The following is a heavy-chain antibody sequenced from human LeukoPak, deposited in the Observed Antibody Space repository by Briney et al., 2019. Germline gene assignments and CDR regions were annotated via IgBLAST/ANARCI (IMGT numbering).Heavy chain of an antibody. CDR1: GGTFSSYA. V-gene: IGHV1-69*04. CDR3: ARAGHYYDSSGTDAFDI. D-gene: IGHD3-22*01. CDR2: IIPIFGIA. Sequence: GSSVKVSCKASGGTFSSYAISWVRQAPGQGLEWMGMIIPIFGIANYAQKFQGRVTITADKSTSTAYMELSSLRSEDTAVYYCARAGHYYDSSGTDAFDIWGQGTMVTVSS. J-gene: IGHJ3*02.